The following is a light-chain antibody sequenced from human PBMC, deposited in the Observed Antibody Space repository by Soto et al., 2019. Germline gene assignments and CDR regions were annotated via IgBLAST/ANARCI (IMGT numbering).Light chain of an antibody. J-gene: IGKJ1*01. CDR1: QSISSW. CDR3: QQYNSYWT. V-gene: IGKV1-5*01. Sequence: DIEMTQYTSTLSASVGDRVTITCRASQSISSWLSWYQQKPGKAPKLLIYDASSLESGVPSRFSGSGSGTEFTLTISSLQPDDFATYYCQQYNSYWTFGQGTKVAI. CDR2: DAS.